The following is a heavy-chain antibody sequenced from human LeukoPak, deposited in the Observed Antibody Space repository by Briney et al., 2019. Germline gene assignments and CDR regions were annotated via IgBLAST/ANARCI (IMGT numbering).Heavy chain of an antibody. CDR3: AKMPVSYSSGWSTFDY. CDR1: GFTFSSYA. J-gene: IGHJ4*02. V-gene: IGHV3-23*01. CDR2: ISASGDST. Sequence: PGGSLRLSCAASGFTFSSYAMSWVRQVPGKGPEWVSGISASGDSTYYADSVKGRFTISRDNSKNTLYLQMNSLRAEDTAVYYCAKMPVSYSSGWSTFDYWGQGNLVTVSS. D-gene: IGHD6-19*01.